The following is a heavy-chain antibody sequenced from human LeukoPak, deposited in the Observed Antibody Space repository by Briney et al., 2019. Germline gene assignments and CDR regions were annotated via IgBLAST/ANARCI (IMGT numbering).Heavy chain of an antibody. CDR3: ARAIAAAGIDY. CDR1: GGSISSGDYY. Sequence: SETLSLTCTVSGGSISSGDYYWSWIRQPPGKGLEWIGYIYYSGSTYYNSSLKSRVTISVDTSKNQFSLKLSSVTAADTAVYYCARAIAAAGIDYWGQGTLVTVSS. V-gene: IGHV4-30-4*08. D-gene: IGHD6-13*01. J-gene: IGHJ4*02. CDR2: IYYSGST.